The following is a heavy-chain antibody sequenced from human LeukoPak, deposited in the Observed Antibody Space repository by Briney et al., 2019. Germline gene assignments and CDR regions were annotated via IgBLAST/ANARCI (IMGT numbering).Heavy chain of an antibody. V-gene: IGHV3-7*01. Sequence: GGSLRLSCAASGFTFNSYWMNWVRQAPGKGLEWVANIKQDGNEKYYVDSVKGRFTISRDNAKNSLYLQMNSLRAEDTAVYYCARELLGHGYNSGDFDYWGQGTLVTVSS. D-gene: IGHD5-24*01. CDR2: IKQDGNEK. CDR3: ARELLGHGYNSGDFDY. CDR1: GFTFNSYW. J-gene: IGHJ4*02.